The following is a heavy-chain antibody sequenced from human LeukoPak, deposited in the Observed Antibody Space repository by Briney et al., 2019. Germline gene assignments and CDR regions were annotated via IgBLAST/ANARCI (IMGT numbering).Heavy chain of an antibody. D-gene: IGHD3-3*01. CDR1: GFTFSSYA. V-gene: IGHV3-64*01. CDR3: ARVYFSSGYLDY. J-gene: IGHJ4*02. CDR2: ISSNGATT. Sequence: GGSLRLSCVASGFTFSSYAMQWVRQAPGKGLEYVSAISSNGATTYYANSVKGRFSISRDNSKNTVYLQMGILRAEDMAVYYCARVYFSSGYLDYWGQGTLVTVSS.